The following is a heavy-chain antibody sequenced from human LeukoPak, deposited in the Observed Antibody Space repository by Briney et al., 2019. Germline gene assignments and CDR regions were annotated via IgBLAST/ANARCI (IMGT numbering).Heavy chain of an antibody. CDR3: ARGRISSGWFAHFDY. V-gene: IGHV4-59*01. CDR1: GGSISSYY. Sequence: SETPSLTCTVSGGSISSYYWSWIRQPPGKGLEWIGYIYYSGSTNYNPSLKSRVTMSVDTSKNQFSLRLSSVTAADTAVYFCARGRISSGWFAHFDYWGQGTLVTVSS. J-gene: IGHJ4*02. D-gene: IGHD6-19*01. CDR2: IYYSGST.